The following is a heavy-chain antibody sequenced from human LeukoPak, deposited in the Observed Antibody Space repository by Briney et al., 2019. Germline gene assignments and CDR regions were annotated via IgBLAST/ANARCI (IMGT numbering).Heavy chain of an antibody. CDR3: ARGLGSGPYLETYYYDSHES. Sequence: PSETLSLTCAVYGGSFSGYYWSWIRQPPGKGLEWIGEINHSGSTNYNPSLKSRVTISVDTSKNQFSLKLCSVTAADTAVYYCARGLGSGPYLETYYYDSHESWGQGTLVTVSS. J-gene: IGHJ4*02. CDR1: GGSFSGYY. V-gene: IGHV4-34*01. D-gene: IGHD3-22*01. CDR2: INHSGST.